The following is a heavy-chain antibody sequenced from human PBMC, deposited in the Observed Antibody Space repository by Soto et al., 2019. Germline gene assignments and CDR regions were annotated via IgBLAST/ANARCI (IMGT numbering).Heavy chain of an antibody. CDR3: TRAAWFPYLSFY. D-gene: IGHD3-10*01. CDR2: ISSSGSTA. Sequence: EVQLVESGGGLVQPGGSLRLSCAASGFTFSRFELHWVRQAPGKGLEWISYISSSGSTAYYASSVEGRFTISRDNANNSVYLKMDRPGAADAALYCCTRAAWFPYLSFYWGQGALVTVSS. J-gene: IGHJ4*02. CDR1: GFTFSRFE. V-gene: IGHV3-48*03.